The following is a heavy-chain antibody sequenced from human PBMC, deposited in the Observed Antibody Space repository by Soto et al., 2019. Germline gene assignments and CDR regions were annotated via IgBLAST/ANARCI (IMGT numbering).Heavy chain of an antibody. CDR2: ISAYNGNT. D-gene: IGHD2-2*01. V-gene: IGHV1-18*01. CDR3: ASDLKDIVVVPADNYYYYMDV. J-gene: IGHJ6*03. Sequence: GASVKVSCKASGYTFTSYGISWVRQAPGQGLEWMGWISAYNGNTNYAQKHQGRVTMTTDTSTSTAYMELRSLRSDDTAEYYCASDLKDIVVVPADNYYYYMDVWGKGTTVTSP. CDR1: GYTFTSYG.